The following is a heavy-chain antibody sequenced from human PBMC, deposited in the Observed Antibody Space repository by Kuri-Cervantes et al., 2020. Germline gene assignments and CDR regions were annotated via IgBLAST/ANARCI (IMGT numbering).Heavy chain of an antibody. J-gene: IGHJ6*02. CDR2: INPSGGST. V-gene: IGHV1-46*01. Sequence: ASVKVSCKASGYTFTSCYMHWVRQAPGQGLEWMGIINPSGGSTSYAQKFQGRVTMTRDTSTSTVYMELSSLRSEDTAVYYCGSISDCSSTSCPWDYYYGMDVWGQGTTVTVSS. D-gene: IGHD2-2*01. CDR1: GYTFTSCY. CDR3: GSISDCSSTSCPWDYYYGMDV.